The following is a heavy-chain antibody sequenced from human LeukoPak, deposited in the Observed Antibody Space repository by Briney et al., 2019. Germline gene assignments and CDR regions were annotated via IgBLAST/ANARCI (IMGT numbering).Heavy chain of an antibody. CDR1: GGSISSSSYY. CDR2: IYYSGST. V-gene: IGHV4-39*01. J-gene: IGHJ3*02. D-gene: IGHD3-22*01. CDR3: ARLSYDSSGYSYAFDI. Sequence: SETLSLTCTVSGGSISSSSYYWGWIRQPPGKGLEWIGSIYYSGSTYYNPSLKSRVTISVDTSKNQFSLKLSSVTAADTAVYYCARLSYDSSGYSYAFDIWGQATMVTVPS.